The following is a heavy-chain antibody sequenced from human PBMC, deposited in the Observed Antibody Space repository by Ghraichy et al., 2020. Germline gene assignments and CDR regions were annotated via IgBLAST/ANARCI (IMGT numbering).Heavy chain of an antibody. V-gene: IGHV3-48*04. D-gene: IGHD2-15*01. Sequence: GGSLRLSCAASGFTVSSYSMNWVRQAPGKGLEWVSYIGSGGSSTYYADSVKGRFTISRDNAKNSVYLDMKSLRAEDTALYYCVRDGCSGRSCSFYNWGQGALVTVSS. J-gene: IGHJ4*02. CDR3: VRDGCSGRSCSFYN. CDR1: GFTVSSYS. CDR2: IGSGGSST.